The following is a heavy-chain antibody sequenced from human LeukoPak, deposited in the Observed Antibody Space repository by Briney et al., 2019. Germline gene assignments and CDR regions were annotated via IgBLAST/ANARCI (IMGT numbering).Heavy chain of an antibody. CDR3: ARRGRDSTWLPTTLDY. CDR1: GEMFNDFY. J-gene: IGHJ4*02. V-gene: IGHV4-34*01. D-gene: IGHD1-26*01. Sequence: SETLSLTCAVYGEMFNDFYWTWIRQPPGKGLEWIGEINHSGNSNSNPSLKSRVTLSIDTSRNQFYLRLASVNAADTAVYYCARRGRDSTWLPTTLDYWGQGDLVSVSS. CDR2: INHSGNS.